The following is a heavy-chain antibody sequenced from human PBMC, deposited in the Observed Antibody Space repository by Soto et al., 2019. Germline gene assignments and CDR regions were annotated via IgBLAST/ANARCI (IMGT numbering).Heavy chain of an antibody. CDR2: IRSKANSYAT. CDR3: ARTSGSYYFDY. CDR1: GFTFSGSA. D-gene: IGHD1-26*01. Sequence: EVQLVESGGGLVQPGGSLKLSCAASGFTFSGSAMHWVRQASGKGLEWVGRIRSKANSYATAYAASVKGRFTISRDDSKNTLYLQMNSLRAEDTAVYYCARTSGSYYFDYWGQGTLVTVSS. V-gene: IGHV3-73*02. J-gene: IGHJ4*02.